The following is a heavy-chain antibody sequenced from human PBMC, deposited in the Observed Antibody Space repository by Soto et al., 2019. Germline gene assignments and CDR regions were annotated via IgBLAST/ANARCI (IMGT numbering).Heavy chain of an antibody. J-gene: IGHJ4*02. D-gene: IGHD6-19*01. CDR1: GGTFSSYA. CDR3: ASSSGWYDTTGPYYFDY. CDR2: IIPIFGTA. Sequence: QVQLVQSGAEVKKPGSSVKVSCKASGGTFSSYAISWVRQAPGQGLEWMGGIIPIFGTANYAQKFQGRVTITADESTSTAYMELSSLRSEDTAVYYCASSSGWYDTTGPYYFDYCGQGTLVTVSS. V-gene: IGHV1-69*01.